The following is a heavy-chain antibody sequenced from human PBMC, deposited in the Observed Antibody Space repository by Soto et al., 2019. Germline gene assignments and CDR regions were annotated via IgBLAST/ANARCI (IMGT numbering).Heavy chain of an antibody. CDR2: IYSGGST. D-gene: IGHD3-10*01. V-gene: IGHV4-4*07. Sequence: QVQLQESGPGLVKPSETLSLSCGVSGGSISQYYWSWIRQPAGKGLEWMGRIYSGGSTNYNPSLESRVTMSVDTSKNQFSLKLSSVTAADTAVYCCARGPGGFGDFSLDYWGQGTLVTVSS. J-gene: IGHJ4*02. CDR1: GGSISQYY. CDR3: ARGPGGFGDFSLDY.